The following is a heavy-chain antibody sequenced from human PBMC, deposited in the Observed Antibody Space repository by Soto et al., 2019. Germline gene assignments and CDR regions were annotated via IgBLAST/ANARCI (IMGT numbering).Heavy chain of an antibody. CDR3: ARATVNLYCGMDV. CDR1: GYTFTSYG. V-gene: IGHV1-18*01. Sequence: QVQLVQSGAEVKKPGASVKVSCKASGYTFTSYGISWVRQAPGQGLEWMVWISAYNGNTNYAQKLQGRVTMTTDTPPSTAYMELRNLRSDDTAVYYCARATVNLYCGMDVWGQGTTVTVSS. J-gene: IGHJ6*02. D-gene: IGHD4-17*01. CDR2: ISAYNGNT.